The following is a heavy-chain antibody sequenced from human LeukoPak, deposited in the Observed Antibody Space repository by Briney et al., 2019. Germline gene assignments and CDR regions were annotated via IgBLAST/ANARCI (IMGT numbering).Heavy chain of an antibody. CDR1: GFTFSSYA. CDR2: ISGSGGST. V-gene: IGHV3-23*01. Sequence: GGSLRLSCAASGFTFSSYAMSWVRQAPGKGLEWVSAISGSGGSTYYADSVKGRFTISRDNSKNTLYLQMNSLRAEDTAVYYCAKEAKITMIVVVTRGGAFDIWGQGTMVTVSS. J-gene: IGHJ3*02. CDR3: AKEAKITMIVVVTRGGAFDI. D-gene: IGHD3-22*01.